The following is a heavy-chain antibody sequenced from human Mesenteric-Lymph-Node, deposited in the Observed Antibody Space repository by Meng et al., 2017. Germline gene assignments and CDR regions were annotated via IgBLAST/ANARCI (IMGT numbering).Heavy chain of an antibody. CDR1: ADRVSSNSAA. V-gene: IGHV6-1*01. J-gene: IGHJ4*02. CDR3: ARTSSGWFSNFDY. CDR2: TYYRSKWYN. Sequence: QIHHAGPGLGHPSQTLSLTCAIPADRVSSNSAAWNCIRQSPSRGLEWLGRTYYRSKWYNDYAVSVKSRITINPDTSKNQFSLQLNSVTPEDTAVYYCARTSSGWFSNFDYWGQGTLVTVSS. D-gene: IGHD6-19*01.